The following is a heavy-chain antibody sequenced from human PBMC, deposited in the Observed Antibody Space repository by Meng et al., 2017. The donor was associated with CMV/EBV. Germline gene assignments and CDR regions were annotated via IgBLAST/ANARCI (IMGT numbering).Heavy chain of an antibody. V-gene: IGHV3-23*01. J-gene: IGHJ6*02. CDR1: GFTFSSYA. CDR2: ISGSGGST. CDR3: AKRIVPAAILSVYYYYGMDV. D-gene: IGHD2-2*02. Sequence: GESLKISCAASGFTFSSYAMSWVRQAPGKGLEWVSAISGSGGSTYYADSVKGRFTISRDNSKNTLYLQMNSLRAEDTAVYYCAKRIVPAAILSVYYYYGMDVWDQGTTVTVSS.